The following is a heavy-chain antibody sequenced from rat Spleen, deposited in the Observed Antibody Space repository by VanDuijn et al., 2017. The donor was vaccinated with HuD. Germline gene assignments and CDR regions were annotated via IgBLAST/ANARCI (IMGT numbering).Heavy chain of an antibody. CDR3: ARQGRVYYGLGY. CDR1: GFTFSDYN. Sequence: EVQLVETGGGLVQPGRSLKLSCAASGFTFSDYNMAWVRQAPKKGLEWVATIIYDGSSTYYRDSVKGRFTISRDNAKSTLYLQMDSLRSEDTATYYCARQGRVYYGLGYWGQGVMVTVSS. CDR2: IIYDGSST. V-gene: IGHV5-7*01. J-gene: IGHJ2*01. D-gene: IGHD1-6*01.